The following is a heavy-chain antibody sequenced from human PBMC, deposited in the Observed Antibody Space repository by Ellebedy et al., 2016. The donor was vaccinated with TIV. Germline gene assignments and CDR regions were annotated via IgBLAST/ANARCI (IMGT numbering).Heavy chain of an antibody. V-gene: IGHV3-15*07. D-gene: IGHD3-16*02. CDR2: IKSKTDGGTI. J-gene: IGHJ4*02. CDR3: TTDIEGRIY. CDR1: GFSFTNAW. Sequence: GESLKISCAASGFSFTNAWMYWVRQAPGKGLEWVGRIKSKTDGGTIDYAAPVKGRFTISRDDSKNTLYLQMNSLKTEDTAVYYCTTDIEGRIYWGQGTLVTVSS.